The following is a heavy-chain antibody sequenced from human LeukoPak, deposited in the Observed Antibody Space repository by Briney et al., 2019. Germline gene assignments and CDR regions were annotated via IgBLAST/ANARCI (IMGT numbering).Heavy chain of an antibody. J-gene: IGHJ4*02. Sequence: GGSLRLSCAASGFTFSSYWMHWVRQAPGKGLVWVSRINSDGSSTSYADSVKGRFTISRDNAKNTLYLQMNSLRAEDTAVYYCAREGYYGDTDYWGQETRVTVSS. D-gene: IGHD4-17*01. V-gene: IGHV3-74*01. CDR3: AREGYYGDTDY. CDR2: INSDGSST. CDR1: GFTFSSYW.